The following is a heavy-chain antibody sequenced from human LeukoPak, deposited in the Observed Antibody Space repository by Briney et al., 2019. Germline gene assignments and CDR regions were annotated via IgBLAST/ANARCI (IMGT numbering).Heavy chain of an antibody. CDR1: GDSISRSTYY. D-gene: IGHD2-15*01. CDR3: ARDRGGFTYGEYYFDY. J-gene: IGHJ4*02. Sequence: SETLSLTCTVSGDSISRSTYYWAWIRQPPGKGLEWIGYIYYSGSTNYNPSLKSRVSISADTSRSQVSLKLSSVTAADTAVYYCARDRGGFTYGEYYFDYWGQGSLVTVSS. CDR2: IYYSGST. V-gene: IGHV4-61*01.